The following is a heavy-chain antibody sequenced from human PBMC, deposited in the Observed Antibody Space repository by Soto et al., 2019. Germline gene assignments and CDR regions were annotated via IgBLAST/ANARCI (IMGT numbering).Heavy chain of an antibody. D-gene: IGHD2-21*02. CDR2: INAGNGNT. CDR1: GYTFTSYA. CDR3: ARDLYGGNLF. V-gene: IGHV1-3*01. J-gene: IGHJ4*02. Sequence: QVQLVQSGAEVKKPGASVKVSCKASGYTFTSYAMHWVRQAPGQRLEWMGWINAGNGNTKYSQKFQGRVTITRDTSASTAYMELSSLRSEDTAVYYCARDLYGGNLFWGQGTLVTVAS.